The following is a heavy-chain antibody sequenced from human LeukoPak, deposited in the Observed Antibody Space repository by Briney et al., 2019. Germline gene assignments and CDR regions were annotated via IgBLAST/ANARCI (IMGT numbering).Heavy chain of an antibody. Sequence: GASLLLCCAASGFTISSYAMSWVRQAPGKGLEWVSAISGSGGSTYYADSVKGRFIISRDNSKNTLYLQMNSLRAEDTAVYYCAKDTMVRGVIIPFDYWGQGTLVTVSS. CDR2: ISGSGGST. CDR3: AKDTMVRGVIIPFDY. D-gene: IGHD3-10*01. CDR1: GFTISSYA. V-gene: IGHV3-23*01. J-gene: IGHJ4*02.